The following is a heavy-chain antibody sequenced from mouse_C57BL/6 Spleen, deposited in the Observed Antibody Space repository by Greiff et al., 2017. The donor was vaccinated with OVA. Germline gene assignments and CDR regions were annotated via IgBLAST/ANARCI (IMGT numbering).Heavy chain of an antibody. CDR3: TTRLRNAMDY. D-gene: IGHD1-1*01. V-gene: IGHV14-4*01. Sequence: EVKLMESGAELVRPGASVKLSCTASGFNIKDDYMHWVKQRPEQGLEWIGWIDPENGDTEYASKFQGKATITADTSSNTAYLQLSSLTSEDTAVYYCTTRLRNAMDYWGQGTSVTVSS. CDR1: GFNIKDDY. CDR2: IDPENGDT. J-gene: IGHJ4*01.